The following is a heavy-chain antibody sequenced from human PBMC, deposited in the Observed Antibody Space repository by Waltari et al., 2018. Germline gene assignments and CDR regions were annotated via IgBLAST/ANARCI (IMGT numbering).Heavy chain of an antibody. CDR1: GYTFTSYA. CDR2: INTNTGNP. CDR3: ASEHSRGMDV. Sequence: QVPLVQSGSELKKPGASVKVSCKSSGYTFTSYALNWVRQAPGQGLEWMGWINTNTGNPTYAQGFTGRFVFSLDTSGSTASLQISSLKAEDTAVYYCASEHSRGMDVWGQGTTVIVSS. V-gene: IGHV7-4-1*02. J-gene: IGHJ6*02.